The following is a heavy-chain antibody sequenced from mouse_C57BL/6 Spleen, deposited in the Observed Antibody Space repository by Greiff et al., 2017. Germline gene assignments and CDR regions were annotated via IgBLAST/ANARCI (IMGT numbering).Heavy chain of an antibody. V-gene: IGHV1-81*01. D-gene: IGHD3-3*01. CDR2: IYPRSGNT. CDR1: GYTFTSYG. CDR3: ARGRDRGYAMDY. J-gene: IGHJ4*01. Sequence: QVQLKQSGAELARPGASVKLSCKASGYTFTSYGISWVKQRTGQGLEWIGEIYPRSGNTYYNEKFKGKATLTADKSSSTAYMELRSLTSEDSAVYFCARGRDRGYAMDYWGQGTSVTVSS.